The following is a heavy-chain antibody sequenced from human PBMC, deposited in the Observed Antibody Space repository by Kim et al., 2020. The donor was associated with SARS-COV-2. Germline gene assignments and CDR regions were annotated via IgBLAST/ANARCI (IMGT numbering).Heavy chain of an antibody. Sequence: GGSLRLSCAASGVTVSSNYMSWLRQAPGKGLEWLSVIYSGDKTYYVESVKGRLTISRDNSKNTLYLQMSSPRVEDTAVYYCATNLAAAGVVCGQGTLVTV. V-gene: IGHV3-66*01. D-gene: IGHD6-13*01. CDR3: ATNLAAAGVV. J-gene: IGHJ4*02. CDR2: IYSGDKT. CDR1: GVTVSSNY.